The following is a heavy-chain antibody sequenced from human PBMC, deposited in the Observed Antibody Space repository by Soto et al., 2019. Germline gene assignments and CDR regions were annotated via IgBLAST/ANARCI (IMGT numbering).Heavy chain of an antibody. D-gene: IGHD2-2*01. CDR1: GLTFSSYA. Sequence: QVQLVESGGGVVQPGRSLRLSCAASGLTFSSYAMHWVRQAPGKGLEWVAVISYDGSNKYYADSVKGRFTISRDNSKNTLYLQMNSLRAEDTAVYYCARDPAGQGVYYYYGMDVWGQGTTVTVSS. CDR2: ISYDGSNK. CDR3: ARDPAGQGVYYYYGMDV. J-gene: IGHJ6*02. V-gene: IGHV3-30-3*01.